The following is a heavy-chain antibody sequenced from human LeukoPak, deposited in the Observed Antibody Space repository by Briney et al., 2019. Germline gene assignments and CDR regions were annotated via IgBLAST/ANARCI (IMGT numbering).Heavy chain of an antibody. CDR2: IGTAGDT. CDR1: GFTFSSYD. J-gene: IGHJ5*02. D-gene: IGHD3-3*01. V-gene: IGHV3-13*01. CDR3: ARVVLVLRFLEWSPNWFDP. Sequence: SGGSLRLSCAASGFTFSSYDMHWVRQATGKGLEWVSAIGTAGDTYYPGSVKGRFTISRENAKNSLYLQMNSLRAGDTAVYYCARVVLVLRFLEWSPNWFDPWGQGTLVTVSS.